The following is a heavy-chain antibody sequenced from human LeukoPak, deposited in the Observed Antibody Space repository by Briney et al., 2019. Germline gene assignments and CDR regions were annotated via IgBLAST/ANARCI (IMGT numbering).Heavy chain of an antibody. CDR3: AREGITAMADAWNDS. V-gene: IGHV3-21*01. D-gene: IGHD3-16*01. Sequence: GGSLRLSCAASGFTFSTYSLNWVSHYADSVNGRFTISRDNAENSLYLQMNSPRVEDTAVYFCAREGITAMADAWNDSWGQGTLVTASS. CDR1: GFTFSTYS. J-gene: IGHJ4*02.